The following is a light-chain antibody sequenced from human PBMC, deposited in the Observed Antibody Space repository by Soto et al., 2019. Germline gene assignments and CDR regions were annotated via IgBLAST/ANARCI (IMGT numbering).Light chain of an antibody. CDR2: AAS. V-gene: IGKV3-20*01. CDR1: QSVSSSF. Sequence: EVVLTQSPGTLSLSPGERATLTCRASQSVSSSFLAWYQQKPGQAPRLLIHAASTWGTDVPPRFTGSGSGTEFTLTISGLQSENFAVYYCQQYNSWPITFGQGTRL. J-gene: IGKJ5*01. CDR3: QQYNSWPIT.